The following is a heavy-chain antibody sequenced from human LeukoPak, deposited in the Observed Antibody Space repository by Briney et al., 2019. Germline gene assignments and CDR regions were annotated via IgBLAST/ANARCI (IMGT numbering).Heavy chain of an antibody. CDR1: GFTFSSYG. Sequence: GGSLRLSCAASGFTFSSYGMSWVRQAPGKGLEWVSAISGSGGSTYYADTVKGRFTISRDNSKNTLYLQMNSLRAEDTAVYYCATYYYYMDVWGKGTTVTISS. J-gene: IGHJ6*03. V-gene: IGHV3-23*01. CDR2: ISGSGGST. CDR3: ATYYYYMDV.